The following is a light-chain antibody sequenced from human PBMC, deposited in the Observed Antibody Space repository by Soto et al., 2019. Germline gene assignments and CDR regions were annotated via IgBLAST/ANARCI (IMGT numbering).Light chain of an antibody. CDR3: QQYGSSLWT. CDR2: GAS. Sequence: EIVLTQSPGTLSLSPGERATLSCRASQSVSSSYLTWYQQKPGQAPRLLIFGASSRATGIPDRFSGRGSGTDFTLTISRLEPEDFAVYYCQQYGSSLWTFGQGPKLEIK. J-gene: IGKJ1*01. V-gene: IGKV3-20*01. CDR1: QSVSSSY.